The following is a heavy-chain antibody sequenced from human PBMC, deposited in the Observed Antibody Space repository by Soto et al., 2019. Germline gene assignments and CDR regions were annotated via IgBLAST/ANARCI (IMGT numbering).Heavy chain of an antibody. D-gene: IGHD3-3*01. CDR1: GGTFSSYA. J-gene: IGHJ6*02. CDR2: IIPIFGTA. V-gene: IGHV1-69*13. Sequence: ASVKVSCKASGGTFSSYAISWVRQAPGQGLEWMGGIIPIFGTANYAQKFQGRVTITADESTSTAYMELSSLRSEDTAVYYCASGDFWSGSSTSPTPRYYYYGMDVWGQGTTVTVSS. CDR3: ASGDFWSGSSTSPTPRYYYYGMDV.